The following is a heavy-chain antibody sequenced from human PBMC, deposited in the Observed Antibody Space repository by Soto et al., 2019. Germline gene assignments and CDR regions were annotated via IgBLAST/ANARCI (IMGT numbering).Heavy chain of an antibody. Sequence: LSLTCAVYGGSFSGYYWSWIRQPPGKGLEWIGEINHSGSTNYNPSLKSRVTISVDTSKNQFSLKLSSVTAADTAVYYCARKGGGMDVWGQGTTVTVSS. J-gene: IGHJ6*02. CDR2: INHSGST. V-gene: IGHV4-34*01. CDR1: GGSFSGYY. D-gene: IGHD1-26*01. CDR3: ARKGGGMDV.